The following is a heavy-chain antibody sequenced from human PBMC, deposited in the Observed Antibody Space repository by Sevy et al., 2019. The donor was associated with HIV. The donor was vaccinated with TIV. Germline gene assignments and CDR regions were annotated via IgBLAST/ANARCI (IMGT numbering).Heavy chain of an antibody. J-gene: IGHJ4*02. Sequence: GGSLRLSCAASGFTFSNYYMSWIRQAPGKGLEWISYISGSSSYTNYADSVKGRFTISRDNAKNSLYLQMNSLRAEDTAVYYCARDSGDYFDYWGRGTLVTVSS. CDR2: ISGSSSYT. D-gene: IGHD4-17*01. CDR3: ARDSGDYFDY. V-gene: IGHV3-11*06. CDR1: GFTFSNYY.